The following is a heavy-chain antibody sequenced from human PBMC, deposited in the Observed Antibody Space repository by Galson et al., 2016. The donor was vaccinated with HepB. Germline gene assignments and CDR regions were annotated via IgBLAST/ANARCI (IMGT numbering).Heavy chain of an antibody. Sequence: SLRLSCAASGFTFSDFYMSWIRQSPGKGLEWVSFISRYSSYALYADSVKGRFTISRDDARHSLYLQMDSLRAEDTAVYYCAGGSRELLFGSWFDPWAQGTPVSAAS. D-gene: IGHD1-26*01. CDR3: AGGSRELLFGSWFDP. V-gene: IGHV3-11*06. CDR1: GFTFSDFY. J-gene: IGHJ5*02. CDR2: ISRYSSYA.